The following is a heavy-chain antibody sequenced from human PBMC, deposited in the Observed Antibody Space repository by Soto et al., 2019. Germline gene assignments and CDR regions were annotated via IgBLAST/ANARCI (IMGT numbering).Heavy chain of an antibody. V-gene: IGHV3-48*02. CDR3: AEAGSGGDAFDI. J-gene: IGHJ3*02. CDR1: GFPFSSYS. CDR2: ISSSSSTI. D-gene: IGHD3-16*01. Sequence: GGSLSLSCTASGFPFSSYSMNWVRRAPGKGLEWVSYISSSSSTIYYADSVKGRFTISRDNAKNSLYLQMNSLRDEDTAVYYCAEAGSGGDAFDIWGQGTMVTVSS.